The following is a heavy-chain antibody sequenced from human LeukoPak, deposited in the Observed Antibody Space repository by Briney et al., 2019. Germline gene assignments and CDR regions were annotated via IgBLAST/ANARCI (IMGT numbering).Heavy chain of an antibody. D-gene: IGHD3-3*01. CDR1: GGSISSYY. CDR3: ARDPIFGVALDY. V-gene: IGHV4-4*07. CDR2: IYTSGST. J-gene: IGHJ4*02. Sequence: PSETLSLTCTVSGGSISSYYWSWIRRPAGKGLEWIGRIYTSGSTNYNPSLKSRVTISVDKSKNQFSLKLSSVTAADTAVYYCARDPIFGVALDYWGQGTLVTVSS.